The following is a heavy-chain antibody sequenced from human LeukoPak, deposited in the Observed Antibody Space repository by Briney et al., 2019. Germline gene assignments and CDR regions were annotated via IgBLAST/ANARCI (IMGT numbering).Heavy chain of an antibody. J-gene: IGHJ6*03. CDR2: IYPGDSDT. Sequence: GESLKISCKGSGYSFTSYWIGWVRQMPGKGLEWMGIIYPGDSDTRYSPPFQGQVTISADKSISTAYLQWSSLKASDTAMYYCARHHSSSWYEHYYYYMDVWGKGTTVTVSS. V-gene: IGHV5-51*01. CDR1: GYSFTSYW. D-gene: IGHD6-13*01. CDR3: ARHHSSSWYEHYYYYMDV.